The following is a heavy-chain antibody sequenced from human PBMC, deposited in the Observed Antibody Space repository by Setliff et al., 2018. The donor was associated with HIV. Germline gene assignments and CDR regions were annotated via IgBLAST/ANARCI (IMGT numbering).Heavy chain of an antibody. CDR2: IWYDGSNK. D-gene: IGHD3-10*01. CDR3: ARSVIGYYYYGMDV. CDR1: GFTFSSYG. V-gene: IGHV3-33*01. Sequence: LSLSCAASGFTFSSYGMHWVRQAPGKGLEWVAVIWYDGSNKYYADSVKGRFTISRDNSKNSLYLQMNSLRAEDTAVYYCARSVIGYYYYGMDVWGQGTTVTVSS. J-gene: IGHJ6*02.